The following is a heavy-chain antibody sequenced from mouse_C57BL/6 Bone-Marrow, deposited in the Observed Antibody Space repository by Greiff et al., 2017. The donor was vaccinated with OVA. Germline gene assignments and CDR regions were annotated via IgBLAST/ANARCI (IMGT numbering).Heavy chain of an antibody. Sequence: EVQLVESEGGLVQPGSSMKLSCTASGFTFSDYYMAWVRQVPEKGLEWVATINYVGSSPYYLDSLKSRFIISRDNAKNILYLQMSSLKSEDTATNYCARDYLHYGNWYFDVWGTGTTVTVSS. CDR2: INYVGSSP. CDR3: ARDYLHYGNWYFDV. D-gene: IGHD2-1*01. J-gene: IGHJ1*03. CDR1: GFTFSDYY. V-gene: IGHV5-16*01.